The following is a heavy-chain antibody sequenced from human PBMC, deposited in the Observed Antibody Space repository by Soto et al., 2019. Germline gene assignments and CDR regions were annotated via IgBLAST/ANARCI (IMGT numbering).Heavy chain of an antibody. CDR2: IYWDDDK. CDR1: GFSLSTSGVG. CDR3: AHSQTPQLDYHDAFDI. D-gene: IGHD1-1*01. V-gene: IGHV2-5*02. J-gene: IGHJ3*02. Sequence: SGPTLVKPTPTLTLTCTFSGFSLSTSGVGVGWIRQPPGKALEWLALIYWDDDKRYSPSLKSRLTVTKDTSKNQVVLTMTNMDPVDTATYYCAHSQTPQLDYHDAFDIWGQGTMVTVSS.